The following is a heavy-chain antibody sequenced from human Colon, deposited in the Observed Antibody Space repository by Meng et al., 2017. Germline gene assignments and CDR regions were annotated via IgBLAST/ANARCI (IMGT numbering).Heavy chain of an antibody. Sequence: GSLRLSCTVSGGLITSYYWSWFRQPAGKGLEWIGRIYSGGHIKYNLSLQSRVTMSIDTSRTQFSLKVNSVTAADTAVYYCARGWSGSSNVWGQGTSVTVSS. CDR3: ARGWSGSSNV. D-gene: IGHD1-26*01. J-gene: IGHJ6*02. V-gene: IGHV4-4*07. CDR1: GGLITSYY. CDR2: IYSGGHI.